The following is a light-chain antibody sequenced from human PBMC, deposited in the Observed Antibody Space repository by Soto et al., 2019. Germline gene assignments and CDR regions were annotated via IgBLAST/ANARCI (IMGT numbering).Light chain of an antibody. V-gene: IGKV1-5*01. CDR2: DAS. CDR1: QSISSW. Sequence: EIQMTQSPSTLSASVVSRVTITCRASQSISSWLAWYQQKPGKAPKLLIYDASSLESGVPSRFSGSGSGTEFTLTISSLQPDDFATYYCQQYNSYWTFGQGTKVDIK. J-gene: IGKJ1*01. CDR3: QQYNSYWT.